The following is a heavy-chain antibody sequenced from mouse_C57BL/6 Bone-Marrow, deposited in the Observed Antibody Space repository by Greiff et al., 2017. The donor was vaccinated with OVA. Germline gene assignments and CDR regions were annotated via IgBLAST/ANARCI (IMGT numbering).Heavy chain of an antibody. CDR1: GYTFTNYW. D-gene: IGHD2-4*01. V-gene: IGHV1-63*01. Sequence: QVQLQQSGAELVRPGTSVKMSCKASGYTFTNYWIGWAKQRPGHGLEWIGDIYPGGGYTNYNEKFKGKATLTADKSSSTAYMQFSSLTSEDSAIYYCARRGGHYDDDPSYAMDYWGQGTSVTVSS. CDR2: IYPGGGYT. J-gene: IGHJ4*01. CDR3: ARRGGHYDDDPSYAMDY.